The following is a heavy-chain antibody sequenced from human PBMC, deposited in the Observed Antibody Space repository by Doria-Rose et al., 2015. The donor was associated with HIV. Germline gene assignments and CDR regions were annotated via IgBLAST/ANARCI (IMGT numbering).Heavy chain of an antibody. Sequence: ESVGGLVKPGGSLRLSCAASGFTFSRYSMNWVRQAPGKGLEWVSSISSSSEYIYYVDSVQGRFTISRDNAKNSVYLQMNSLRTEDTAVYYCARDHYDSGGYYRDWGQGTLVTVSS. CDR1: GFTFSRYS. V-gene: IGHV3-21*03. D-gene: IGHD3-22*01. CDR3: ARDHYDSGGYYRD. J-gene: IGHJ4*02. CDR2: ISSSSEYI.